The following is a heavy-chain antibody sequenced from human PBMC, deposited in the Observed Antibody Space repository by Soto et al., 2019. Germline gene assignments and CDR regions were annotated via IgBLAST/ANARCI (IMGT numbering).Heavy chain of an antibody. CDR1: EFLFSSYA. CDR3: ARVPAYPYYFDL. V-gene: IGHV3-30-3*01. CDR2: ISYDGSNK. J-gene: IGHJ4*02. Sequence: QVQLVECGGGVVQPGTSLRLSCEASEFLFSSYAMHWVRQAPGKGLQWVALISYDGSNKNYADSVKGRFTISRDNSKKTLFLQMDSLRPEDTAVYYCARVPAYPYYFDLWGQGTLVTVSS.